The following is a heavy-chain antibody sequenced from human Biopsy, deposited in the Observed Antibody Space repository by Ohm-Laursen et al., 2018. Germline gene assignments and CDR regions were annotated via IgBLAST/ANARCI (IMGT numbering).Heavy chain of an antibody. CDR1: GGTFNSYV. CDR2: IIPTFDTP. J-gene: IGHJ5*02. D-gene: IGHD6-13*01. V-gene: IGHV1-69*06. Sequence: SSVTVSCKTSGGTFNSYVITWVRQAPGQGLEWMGRIIPTFDTPTYAPDFQGRVTFTADKSTGTATLDLRSLTSEDTAVYYCAGGAAKGYPYDHWGQGTLVTVSS. CDR3: AGGAAKGYPYDH.